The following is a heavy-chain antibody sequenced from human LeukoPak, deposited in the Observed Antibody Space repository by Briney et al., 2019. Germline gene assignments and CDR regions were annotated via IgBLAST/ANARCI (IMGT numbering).Heavy chain of an antibody. CDR1: GGTFSSYA. CDR3: ARRGYSYAWVYYYYYMDV. J-gene: IGHJ6*03. Sequence: GASVKVSCKASGGTFSSYAISWVRQAPGQGLEWMGGLIPIFGTANYAQKFQGRVTITADESTSTAYMELSSLRSEDTAVYYCARRGYSYAWVYYYYYMDVWGKGTTVTISS. CDR2: LIPIFGTA. D-gene: IGHD5-18*01. V-gene: IGHV1-69*13.